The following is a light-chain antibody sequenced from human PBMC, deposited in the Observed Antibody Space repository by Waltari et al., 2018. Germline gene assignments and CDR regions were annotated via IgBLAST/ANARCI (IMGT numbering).Light chain of an antibody. Sequence: QSAPTQPASVSASPGQSVTISCSGTSRDIGGYEYVSWYQVVPGTGPKLIIYHVTRRPSGISHRFSGSKSGNTASLTISGLQSDDEGEYYCSSYTNLSTYVFGTGT. CDR2: HVT. J-gene: IGLJ1*01. CDR3: SSYTNLSTYV. V-gene: IGLV2-14*03. CDR1: SRDIGGYEY.